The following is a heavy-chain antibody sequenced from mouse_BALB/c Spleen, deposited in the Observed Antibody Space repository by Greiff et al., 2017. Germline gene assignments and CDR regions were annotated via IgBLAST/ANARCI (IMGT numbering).Heavy chain of an antibody. D-gene: IGHD1-1*01. CDR1: GFSLTSYG. J-gene: IGHJ2*01. CDR3: ARDLITKGYFDY. Sequence: QVQLKESGPGLVAPSQSLSLTCTVSGFSLTSYGVHWVRQPPGKGLEWLGVIWAGGGTNYNSALMSRLSISKDNSKSQVFLKMNSLQTDDTAMYYCARDLITKGYFDYWGQGTTLTVSS. CDR2: IWAGGGT. V-gene: IGHV2-9*02.